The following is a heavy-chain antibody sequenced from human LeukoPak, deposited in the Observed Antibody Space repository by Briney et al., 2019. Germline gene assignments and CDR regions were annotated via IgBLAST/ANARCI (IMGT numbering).Heavy chain of an antibody. CDR2: IKRKSDGGTT. CDR3: TTELDVRPNHY. D-gene: IGHD1-14*01. CDR1: GLTFSNAW. V-gene: IGHV3-15*01. Sequence: GGSLRLSCAASGLTFSNAWMSWVRQVPGEGLEWVGRIKRKSDGGTTDYAALVKGRFTISRDDSKNTLYLQMNSLKSEDTAVYYCTTELDVRPNHYWGQGTLVTVSS. J-gene: IGHJ4*02.